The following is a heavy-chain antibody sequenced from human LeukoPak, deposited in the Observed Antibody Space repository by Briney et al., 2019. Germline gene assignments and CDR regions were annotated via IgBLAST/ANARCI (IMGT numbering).Heavy chain of an antibody. J-gene: IGHJ4*02. D-gene: IGHD1-26*01. Sequence: GGSLRLSCAASGFTFSSYSMNWVRQAPGKGLEWVSYISSSSSTIYYADSVKGRFTISRDNSKNTLYLQMDNLRAEDTAVYYCAKQVKWELLGYFDYWGQGTLVTVSS. CDR3: AKQVKWELLGYFDY. CDR1: GFTFSSYS. CDR2: ISSSSSTI. V-gene: IGHV3-48*01.